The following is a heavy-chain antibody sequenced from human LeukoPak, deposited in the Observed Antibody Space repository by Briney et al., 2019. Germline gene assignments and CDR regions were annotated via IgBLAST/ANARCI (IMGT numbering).Heavy chain of an antibody. Sequence: GGSLRLSCAASGFPFSSYAMSWVRQAPGKGLEWVSAIRGSGGSTYYADCVKGRFTISRDNSKNTLYLQMNSLRAEDTAVYYCANAVVAATWDYWGQGTLVTVSS. CDR3: ANAVVAATWDY. J-gene: IGHJ4*02. D-gene: IGHD2-15*01. CDR2: IRGSGGST. V-gene: IGHV3-23*01. CDR1: GFPFSSYA.